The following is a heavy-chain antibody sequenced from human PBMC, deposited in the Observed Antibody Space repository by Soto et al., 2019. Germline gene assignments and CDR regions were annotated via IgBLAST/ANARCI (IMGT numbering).Heavy chain of an antibody. CDR1: GFTFSNAW. V-gene: IGHV3-15*01. J-gene: IGHJ4*02. CDR3: TRLLLWFGEHDY. Sequence: GVSLRLSCAASGFTFSNAWMSWVRQAPGEGLEWVRRIKSKTDGGTTDYAAPVKGRFTISRDDSTNTLYLQMNSLKTEATAVYYCTRLLLWFGEHDYWGRGTLVTVSS. CDR2: IKSKTDGGTT. D-gene: IGHD3-10*01.